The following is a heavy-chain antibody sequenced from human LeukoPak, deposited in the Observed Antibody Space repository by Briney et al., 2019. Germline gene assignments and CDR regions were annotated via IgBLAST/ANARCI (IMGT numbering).Heavy chain of an antibody. D-gene: IGHD3-10*01. J-gene: IGHJ5*02. CDR3: ARWDHYYGSGSYSP. CDR1: SGSINSGSYY. V-gene: IGHV4-61*02. CDR2: IYTSGST. Sequence: SETLSLTCTVSSGSINSGSYYWNWIRQPAVKGLEWIGRIYTSGSTNYNPSLKSRVTISVDTSKNQFSLRLSSVTAADTAVYYCARWDHYYGSGSYSPWGQGTLVTVSS.